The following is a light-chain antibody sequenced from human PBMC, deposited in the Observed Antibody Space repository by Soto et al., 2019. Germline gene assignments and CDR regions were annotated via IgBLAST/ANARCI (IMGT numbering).Light chain of an antibody. V-gene: IGKV3-20*01. J-gene: IGKJ1*01. Sequence: EVMLTQSPGTLSLSPGERATLSCRASQSVSSNYLAWYQQKSGQAPRLLIYGASNRATGIPERFSGSGSGTDFTLTIRRLEPEDFAVSYCQQYDTSPRTFGQGTKVEFK. CDR1: QSVSSNY. CDR2: GAS. CDR3: QQYDTSPRT.